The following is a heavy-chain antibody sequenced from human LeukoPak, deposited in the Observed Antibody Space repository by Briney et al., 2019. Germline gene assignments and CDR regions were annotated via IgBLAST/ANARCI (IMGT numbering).Heavy chain of an antibody. CDR1: GGSFSGYY. Sequence: SETLSLTCAVYGGSFSGYYWSWIRQPPGKGLEWIGEINHSGSTNHNPSLKSRVTISVDTSKNQFSLKLSSVTAADTAVYYCARGEYSSGWYEWGQGTLVTVSS. D-gene: IGHD6-19*01. J-gene: IGHJ4*02. CDR3: ARGEYSSGWYE. V-gene: IGHV4-34*01. CDR2: INHSGST.